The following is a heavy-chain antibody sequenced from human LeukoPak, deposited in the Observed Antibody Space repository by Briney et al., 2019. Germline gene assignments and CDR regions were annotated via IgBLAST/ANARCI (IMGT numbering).Heavy chain of an antibody. CDR1: GYTFTDYY. CDR2: INSNSGGT. J-gene: IGHJ5*02. CDR3: ARVGTVAAGRVGWFDP. Sequence: ASVKVSCKASGYTFTDYYMHWVRQAPGQGLEWMGWINSNSGGTKYAQKFQGRVTMTRDTSISTVYMELSGLRSDDTAVYFCARVGTVAAGRVGWFDPWGQGSLVTVSS. V-gene: IGHV1-2*02. D-gene: IGHD6-13*01.